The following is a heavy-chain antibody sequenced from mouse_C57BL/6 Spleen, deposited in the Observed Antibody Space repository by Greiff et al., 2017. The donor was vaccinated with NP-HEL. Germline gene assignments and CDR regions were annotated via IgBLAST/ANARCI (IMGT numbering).Heavy chain of an antibody. CDR3: ARHGRGFDY. Sequence: EVMLVESGGDLVKPGGSLKLSCAASGFTFSSYGMSWVRQTPDKRLEWVATISSGGSYTYYPDSVKGRFTISRDNAKNTLYLQMSSLKSEDTAMYYCARHGRGFDYWGQGTTLTVSS. CDR1: GFTFSSYG. V-gene: IGHV5-6*01. D-gene: IGHD1-1*02. CDR2: ISSGGSYT. J-gene: IGHJ2*01.